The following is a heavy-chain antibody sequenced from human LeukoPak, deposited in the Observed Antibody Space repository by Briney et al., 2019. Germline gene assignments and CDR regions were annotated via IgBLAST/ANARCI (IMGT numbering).Heavy chain of an antibody. D-gene: IGHD5-18*01. V-gene: IGHV3-21*01. CDR1: GFTFSSYS. CDR2: ISSSSSYI. CDR3: ARVGTAMVTIVAPYYMDV. Sequence: PGGSLRLSCAASGFTFSSYSMNWVRQAPGKGLEWVSSISSSSSYIYYADSVEGRFTISRDNAKNSLSLQMNSLRAEDTAVYYCARVGTAMVTIVAPYYMDVWGKGTTVTVSS. J-gene: IGHJ6*03.